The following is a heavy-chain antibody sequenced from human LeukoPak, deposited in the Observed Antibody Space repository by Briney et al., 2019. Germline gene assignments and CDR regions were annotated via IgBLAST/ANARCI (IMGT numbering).Heavy chain of an antibody. CDR2: VWYDGSNK. J-gene: IGHJ4*02. CDR1: GFTFSSYG. CDR3: ARVTVNGVYFYFDY. D-gene: IGHD4-17*01. V-gene: IGHV3-33*01. Sequence: GRSLRLSCAASGFTFSSYGMHWVRQAPGKGLEWVAVVWYDGSNKYYADSVKGRFTISRDNSKNTLYLQMNSLRVEDTAVYYCARVTVNGVYFYFDYWGQGALVTVSS.